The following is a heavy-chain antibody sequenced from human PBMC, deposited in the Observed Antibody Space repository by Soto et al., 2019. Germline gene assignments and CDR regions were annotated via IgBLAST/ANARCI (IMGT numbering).Heavy chain of an antibody. CDR3: GKGDTGDSHYYYSYGMDV. V-gene: IGHV3-23*01. D-gene: IGHD4-17*01. CDR2: ISGSGGGT. J-gene: IGHJ6*02. CDR1: GFAFTGYA. Sequence: GGSLRLSCAASGFAFTGYAMNWVRQAPGKGLEWVSRISGSGGGTDYADSVKGRFTISRDNSKKMLYLQMNSLRAEDTAVYYCGKGDTGDSHYYYSYGMDVWGQGTTVTVSS.